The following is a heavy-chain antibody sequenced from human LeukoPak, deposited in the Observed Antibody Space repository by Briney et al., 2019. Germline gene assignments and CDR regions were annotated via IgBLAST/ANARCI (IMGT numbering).Heavy chain of an antibody. V-gene: IGHV3-74*01. J-gene: IGHJ4*02. Sequence: PGGSLRRSCAASGFTFSSYWMHWVRRAPGKGLVWVSRISTDGSSAIYADSVKGRSTISRDNAKNTLYLQMNSLRAEDTAVYYCARVNVCPRCHFDYWGQGTLVTVSS. D-gene: IGHD3-16*01. CDR3: ARVNVCPRCHFDY. CDR2: ISTDGSSA. CDR1: GFTFSSYW.